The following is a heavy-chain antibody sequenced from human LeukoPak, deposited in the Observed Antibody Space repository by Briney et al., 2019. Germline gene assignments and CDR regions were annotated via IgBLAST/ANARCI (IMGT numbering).Heavy chain of an antibody. V-gene: IGHV3-30*04. CDR1: GFTFSSYA. CDR2: ISYGGSDK. D-gene: IGHD2-15*01. CDR3: EPHCSGGSCYSHPSAY. Sequence: GGSLRLSCAASGFTFSSYAMHWVRQAPGKGLEWVAVISYGGSDKYYADSVKGRFTISRDNSKNTLYLQMNSLRAEDTAVYYCEPHCSGGSCYSHPSAYWGQGTLVTVSS. J-gene: IGHJ4*02.